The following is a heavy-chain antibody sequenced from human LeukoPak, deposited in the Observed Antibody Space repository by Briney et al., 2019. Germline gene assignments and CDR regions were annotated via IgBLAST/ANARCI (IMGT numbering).Heavy chain of an antibody. J-gene: IGHJ6*02. D-gene: IGHD6-13*01. CDR2: INSDGSST. CDR1: GFTFSSYA. CDR3: ARELVTFTRDYYYYYYGMDV. V-gene: IGHV3-74*01. Sequence: GGSLRLSCAGSGFTFSSYAMTWVRQAPGKGLVWVSRINSDGSSTSYADSVKGRFTISRDNAKNTRYLQMNSLRAEDTAVYYCARELVTFTRDYYYYYYGMDVWGQGTTVTVSS.